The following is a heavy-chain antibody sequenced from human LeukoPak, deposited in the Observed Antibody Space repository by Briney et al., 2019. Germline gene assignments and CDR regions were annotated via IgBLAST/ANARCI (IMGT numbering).Heavy chain of an antibody. CDR3: AREMYYYDSSGYYYYYFDY. Sequence: GRSLRLSCAASGFTFSGYGMHWVRQAPGKGLEWVAVIWYDGSNKYYADSVKGRFTISRDNSKNTLYLQMNSLRAEDTAVYYCAREMYYYDSSGYYYYYFDYWGQGTLVTVSS. CDR2: IWYDGSNK. CDR1: GFTFSGYG. D-gene: IGHD3-22*01. V-gene: IGHV3-33*01. J-gene: IGHJ4*02.